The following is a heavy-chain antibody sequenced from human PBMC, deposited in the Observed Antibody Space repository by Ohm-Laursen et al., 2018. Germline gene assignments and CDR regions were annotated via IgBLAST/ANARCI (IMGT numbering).Heavy chain of an antibody. CDR3: ARDYGDNRPVG. D-gene: IGHD4-17*01. J-gene: IGHJ4*02. V-gene: IGHV3-23*01. CDR2: ISGDGGGT. Sequence: SLRLSCAASQFPFTSYFMTWVRQAPGKGLEWVSAISGDGGGTYYADSVKGRFTISRDNSKNTLYLQMNSLRDEDTAVYYCARDYGDNRPVGWGRGTLVTVSS. CDR1: QFPFTSYF.